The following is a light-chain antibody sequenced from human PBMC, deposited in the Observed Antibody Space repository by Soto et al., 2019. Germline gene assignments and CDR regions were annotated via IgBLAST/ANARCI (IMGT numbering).Light chain of an antibody. Sequence: QSALTQPASVSGSPGQSITISCTGSSSDVGGYNYVSWHQQHPGKAPRLMIYEVSNRPSGVSNRFSGSKSGNTASLTISSLQAEDEADYYCSSYTSSSTQVFGGGTQLTVL. CDR1: SSDVGGYNY. CDR3: SSYTSSSTQV. CDR2: EVS. J-gene: IGLJ7*01. V-gene: IGLV2-14*01.